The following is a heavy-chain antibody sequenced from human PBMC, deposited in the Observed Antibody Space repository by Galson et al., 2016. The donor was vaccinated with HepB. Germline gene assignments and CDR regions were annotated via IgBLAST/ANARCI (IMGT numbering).Heavy chain of an antibody. V-gene: IGHV3-23*01. Sequence: AMSWVRQAPGKGLEWVSGINRYGATTGYAASVKGRFTISRDNSNNTLYLQMDSLRAEDTAVYYCARGTNTMLVVWGQGTLVTVSS. D-gene: IGHD3-22*01. CDR3: ARGTNTMLVV. J-gene: IGHJ4*02. CDR1: A. CDR2: INRYGATT.